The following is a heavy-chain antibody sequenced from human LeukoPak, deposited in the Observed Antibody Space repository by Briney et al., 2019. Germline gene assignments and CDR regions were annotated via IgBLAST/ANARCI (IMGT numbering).Heavy chain of an antibody. V-gene: IGHV1-2*02. CDR1: GYTFTGYY. Sequence: ASVKVSCKASGYTFTGYYIHWVRQAPGQGLEWMGWINPNSGGTNYAQKFQGRVTMTRDTSTSTAYMELSRLRSDDTAVYYCARPDQLWFGEPEGYFQHWGQGTLVTV. J-gene: IGHJ1*01. CDR3: ARPDQLWFGEPEGYFQH. D-gene: IGHD3-10*01. CDR2: INPNSGGT.